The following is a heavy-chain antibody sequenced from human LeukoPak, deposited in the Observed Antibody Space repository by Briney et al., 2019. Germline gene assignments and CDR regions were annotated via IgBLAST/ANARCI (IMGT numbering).Heavy chain of an antibody. CDR2: INGDGSST. CDR3: AKGLVDMATITVWDY. D-gene: IGHD5-24*01. CDR1: GFTFSTYW. Sequence: PGGSLRLSCAASGFTFSTYWMHWVRQTPGKGLVWVSRINGDGSSTSYADSVKGRFTISRDNAKNTLYLQMNSLRAEDTAVYYCAKGLVDMATITVWDYWGQGTLVTVSS. J-gene: IGHJ4*02. V-gene: IGHV3-74*01.